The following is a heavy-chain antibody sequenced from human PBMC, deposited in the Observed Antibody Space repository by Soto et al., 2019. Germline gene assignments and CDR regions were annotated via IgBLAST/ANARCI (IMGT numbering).Heavy chain of an antibody. D-gene: IGHD1-26*01. V-gene: IGHV3-15*07. CDR1: GFTFSNAW. CDR3: TAHLWELLGDYFDY. J-gene: IGHJ4*02. CDR2: IKSKTDGGTT. Sequence: PGGSLRLSCAASGFTFSNAWMNWVRQAPGKGLEWVGRIKSKTDGGTTDYAAPVKGRFTISRDDSKNTLYLQMNSLKTEDTAVYYCTAHLWELLGDYFDYWGQGTLVTVSS.